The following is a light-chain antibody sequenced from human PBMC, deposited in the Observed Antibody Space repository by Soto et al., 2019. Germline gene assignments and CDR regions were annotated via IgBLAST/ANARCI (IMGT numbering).Light chain of an antibody. Sequence: DIQMTQSPSTLSASVGDRVTITCRASQSISSWLARYQQKPGKAPKFLIYDASSLESGVPSRFSGSGSGTEFTLTISSLQPDDFAAYYCQQYNSYSRYTFGQGTKLEIK. CDR2: DAS. CDR3: QQYNSYSRYT. CDR1: QSISSW. V-gene: IGKV1-5*01. J-gene: IGKJ2*01.